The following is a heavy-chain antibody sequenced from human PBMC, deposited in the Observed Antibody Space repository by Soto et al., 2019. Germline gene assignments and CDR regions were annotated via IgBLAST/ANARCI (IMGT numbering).Heavy chain of an antibody. J-gene: IGHJ6*02. CDR1: GGSISSSNW. Sequence: SETLSLTCAVSGGSISSSNWWSWVRQPPGKGLEWSGEIYHSGSTNYNPSLKSRVTISVDKSKNQFSLKLSSVTAADTAVYYCARGGLIVVVPAAIVSYYYYYGMDVWGQGTTVTVSS. D-gene: IGHD2-2*01. CDR2: IYHSGST. V-gene: IGHV4-4*02. CDR3: ARGGLIVVVPAAIVSYYYYYGMDV.